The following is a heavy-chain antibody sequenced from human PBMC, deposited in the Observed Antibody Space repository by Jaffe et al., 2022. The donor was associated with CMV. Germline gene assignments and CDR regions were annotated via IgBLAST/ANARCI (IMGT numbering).Heavy chain of an antibody. CDR1: GFTFSSYG. CDR2: ISYDGSNK. V-gene: IGHV3-30*18. CDR3: ANSNRKGYSSGWYNGY. J-gene: IGHJ4*02. Sequence: QVQLVESGGGVVQPGRSLRLSCAASGFTFSSYGMHWVRQAPGKGLEWVAVISYDGSNKYYADSVKGRFTISRDNSKNTLYLQMNSLRAEDTAVYYCANSNRKGYSSGWYNGYWGQGTLVTVSS. D-gene: IGHD6-19*01.